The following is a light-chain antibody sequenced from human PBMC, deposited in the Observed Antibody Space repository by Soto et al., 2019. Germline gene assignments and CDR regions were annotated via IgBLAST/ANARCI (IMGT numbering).Light chain of an antibody. CDR2: EVT. CDR1: STDVGGYNY. V-gene: IGLV2-14*01. CDR3: NSGTSSITYV. Sequence: QSALTQPASVSGSPGQSITISCTGTSTDVGGYNYVSWYQQHPGKAPKLIIYEVTNRPSGVSNRFSGSKSGNTASLTISGLQPEDEADYYCNSGTSSITYVFGTGTKLTVL. J-gene: IGLJ1*01.